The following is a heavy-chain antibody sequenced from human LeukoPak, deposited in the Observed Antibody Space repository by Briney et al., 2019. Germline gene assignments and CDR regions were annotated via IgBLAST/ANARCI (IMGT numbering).Heavy chain of an antibody. V-gene: IGHV1-3*01. CDR3: ARDTISVLDYGDYPNWFDP. CDR2: INAGNGNT. CDR1: GYTFTSYA. J-gene: IGHJ5*02. Sequence: ASVKVSCKASGYTFTSYAMHWVRQAPGQRLEWMGWINAGNGNTKYSQKFQGRVTITADKSTSTAYMELSSLRSEDTAVYYCARDTISVLDYGDYPNWFDPWGQGTLVTVSS. D-gene: IGHD4-17*01.